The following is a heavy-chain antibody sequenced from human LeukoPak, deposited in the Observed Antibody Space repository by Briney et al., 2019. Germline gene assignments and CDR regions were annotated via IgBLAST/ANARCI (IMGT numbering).Heavy chain of an antibody. CDR3: ARAQVEYCSGGRCYSGY. J-gene: IGHJ4*02. V-gene: IGHV1-2*02. D-gene: IGHD2-15*01. CDR1: GYTFTGYY. CDR2: INPNSGGT. Sequence: ASVKVSCKASGYTFTGYYIHWVRQAPGQGLEWKGWINPNSGGTNYAQKFQGRVTMTRDTSISTVYMELSRLRSDDTAVYYCARAQVEYCSGGRCYSGYWGQGTLVTVSS.